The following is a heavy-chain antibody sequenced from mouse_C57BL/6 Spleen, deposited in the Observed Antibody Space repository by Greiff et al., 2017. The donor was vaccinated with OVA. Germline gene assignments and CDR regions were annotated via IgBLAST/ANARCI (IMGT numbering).Heavy chain of an antibody. D-gene: IGHD3-2*02. V-gene: IGHV1-59*01. CDR2: IDPSDRYT. Sequence: VQLQQPGAELVRPGTSVKLSCKASGYTFTSYWMHWVKQRPGQGLEWIGVIDPSDRYTNSNQKFKGKATLTVDTSSSTAYMQLSSLTSEDSAVYYCARRGGQLRLEDAMDYWGQGTSVTVSS. CDR1: GYTFTSYW. J-gene: IGHJ4*01. CDR3: ARRGGQLRLEDAMDY.